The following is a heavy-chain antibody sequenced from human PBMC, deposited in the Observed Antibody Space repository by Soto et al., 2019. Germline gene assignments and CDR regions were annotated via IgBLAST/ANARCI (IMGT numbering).Heavy chain of an antibody. CDR2: TYHSGGA. Sequence: QLQLQESGSGLVKPSQTLSLTCVVSGDSISSGGYSWNWIRQPPGKGLEWIGHTYHSGGALYNPSLDSRVTISVDKSKNHFSLRLTSVTAADTAVYYCARDSRSGYYFDNWGQGTLVPVSS. V-gene: IGHV4-30-2*01. J-gene: IGHJ4*02. CDR3: ARDSRSGYYFDN. D-gene: IGHD3-22*01. CDR1: GDSISSGGYS.